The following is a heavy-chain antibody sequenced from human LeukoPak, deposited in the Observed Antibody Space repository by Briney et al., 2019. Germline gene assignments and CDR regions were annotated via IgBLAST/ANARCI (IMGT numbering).Heavy chain of an antibody. CDR1: GYTFTGYY. Sequence: ASVKVSCKASGYTFTGYYMHRVRQAPGQGLEWMGWINPNSGGTNYAQKFQGRVTMTRDTSISTAYMELSRLRSDDTAVYYCARAYCGGDCYQIDYWDQRTLVTVSS. V-gene: IGHV1-2*02. CDR2: INPNSGGT. D-gene: IGHD2-21*02. CDR3: ARAYCGGDCYQIDY. J-gene: IGHJ4*02.